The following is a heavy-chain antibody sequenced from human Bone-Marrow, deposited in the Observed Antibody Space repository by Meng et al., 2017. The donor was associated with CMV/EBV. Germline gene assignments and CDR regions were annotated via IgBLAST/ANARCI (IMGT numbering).Heavy chain of an antibody. CDR2: IYYSGST. D-gene: IGHD3-10*01. J-gene: IGHJ4*02. CDR1: GGSISSSSYY. CDR3: ARDLYYGSGLDY. V-gene: IGHV4-39*07. Sequence: SETLSLTCTVSGGSISSSSYYWGWIRQPPGKGLEWIGSIYYSGSTNYNPSLKSRVTISVDTSKNQFSLRLSSVTAADTAVYFCARDLYYGSGLDYWGRGTLVTVSS.